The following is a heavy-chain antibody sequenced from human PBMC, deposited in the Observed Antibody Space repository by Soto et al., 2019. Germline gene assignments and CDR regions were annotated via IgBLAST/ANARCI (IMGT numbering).Heavy chain of an antibody. CDR1: GYSFTSYW. V-gene: IGHV5-51*01. Sequence: GESLKISCNGSGYSFTSYWIAWVRQMPGKGLEWMGIIYPGDSDTRYSPSFQGQVTISADKSISTAYLQWSSLKASDTAMYYCARRVVLVQAASTRTSSDYGMDVWGQGTTVTVSS. J-gene: IGHJ6*02. CDR3: ARRVVLVQAASTRTSSDYGMDV. CDR2: IYPGDSDT. D-gene: IGHD2-2*01.